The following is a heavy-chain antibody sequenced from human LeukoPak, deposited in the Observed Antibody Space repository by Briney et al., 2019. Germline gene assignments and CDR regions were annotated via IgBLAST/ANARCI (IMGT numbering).Heavy chain of an antibody. CDR2: ISGSGGST. J-gene: IGHJ4*02. CDR1: GFTFSNYA. CDR3: AKALMVRGVIPDY. Sequence: GGSLRLSCAASGFTFSNYAMSWVRQAPGKGLEWVSAISGSGGSTYYADSVKGRFTISRDNSKNTLYLQMNSLRAEDTAVYYCAKALMVRGVIPDYWGQGTLVTVSS. V-gene: IGHV3-23*01. D-gene: IGHD3-10*01.